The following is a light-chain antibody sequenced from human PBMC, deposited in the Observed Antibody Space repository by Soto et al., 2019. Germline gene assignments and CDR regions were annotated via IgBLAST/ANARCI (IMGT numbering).Light chain of an antibody. CDR1: SSDVGGYNF. V-gene: IGLV2-11*01. CDR2: DVN. Sequence: QSALTQPRSVSGSPGQSVTISCTGTSSDVGGYNFVSWYQQHPGKAPQLMIYDVNKRPSGVPGRFSGSKSGNTASLTISGLHAEDEADYYCCSYAGTYTHYVFGTGTKVTVL. J-gene: IGLJ1*01. CDR3: CSYAGTYTHYV.